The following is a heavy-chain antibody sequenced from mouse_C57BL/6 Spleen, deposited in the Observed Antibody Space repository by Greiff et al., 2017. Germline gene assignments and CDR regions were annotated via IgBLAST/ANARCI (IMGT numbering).Heavy chain of an antibody. CDR3: ASYSNYVWFAY. Sequence: EVKVVESGGGLVKPGGSLKLSCAASGFTFSSYAMSWVRQTPEKRLEWVATISDGGSYTYYPDNVKGRFTISRDNAKNNLYLQMSHLKSEDTAMYYCASYSNYVWFAYWGQGTLVTVSA. J-gene: IGHJ3*01. CDR2: ISDGGSYT. CDR1: GFTFSSYA. D-gene: IGHD2-5*01. V-gene: IGHV5-4*03.